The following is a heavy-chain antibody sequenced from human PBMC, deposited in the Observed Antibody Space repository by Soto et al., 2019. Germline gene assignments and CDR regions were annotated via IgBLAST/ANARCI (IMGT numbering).Heavy chain of an antibody. J-gene: IGHJ5*02. CDR2: ISGSGGST. D-gene: IGHD3-3*01. CDR1: GFTFSSYA. CDR3: ACGVTIFGLQKNNCFDP. Sequence: EVQLLESGGGLVQPGGSLRLSCAASGFTFSSYAMTWVRQAPGKGLEWVSAISGSGGSTYYADSVKGRFTISRDNSKNTLYLQMNSLRAEDTAVYYCACGVTIFGLQKNNCFDPWGQGTLVTVSS. V-gene: IGHV3-23*01.